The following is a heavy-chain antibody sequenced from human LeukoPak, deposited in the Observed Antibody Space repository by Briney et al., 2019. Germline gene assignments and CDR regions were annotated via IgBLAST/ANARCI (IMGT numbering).Heavy chain of an antibody. V-gene: IGHV3-23*01. J-gene: IGHJ5*02. D-gene: IGHD1-14*01. Sequence: PGGSLRLSCAASGFTFSNAWMSWVRQAPGKGLEWVSSLSGSARSTYYADSVKGRFTISRDNSKNTLYLQMNSLRAEDTAVYYCATDLRTPSAWGQGTLVTVSS. CDR1: GFTFSNAW. CDR3: ATDLRTPSA. CDR2: LSGSARST.